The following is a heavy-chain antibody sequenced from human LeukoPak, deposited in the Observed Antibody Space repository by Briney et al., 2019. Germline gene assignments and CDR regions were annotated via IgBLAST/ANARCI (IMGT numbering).Heavy chain of an antibody. CDR1: GASVSSGGYS. CDR3: ARVGGGDYGDLFGDYYGMDV. CDR2: IYHSGST. J-gene: IGHJ6*02. V-gene: IGHV4-30-2*01. D-gene: IGHD4-17*01. Sequence: KASETLSLTCTVSGASVSSGGYSWSWIRQPPGKGLEWIGYIYHSGSTYYNPSLKSRVTISVDRSKNQFSLKLSSVTAADTAVYYCARVGGGDYGDLFGDYYGMDVWGQGTTVTVSS.